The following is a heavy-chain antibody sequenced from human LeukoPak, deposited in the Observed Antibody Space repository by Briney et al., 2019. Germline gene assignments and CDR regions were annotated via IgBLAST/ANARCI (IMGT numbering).Heavy chain of an antibody. CDR2: IYSGGST. D-gene: IGHD4-17*01. CDR3: ARQLHDYGDYAIDY. V-gene: IGHV3-53*04. J-gene: IGHJ4*02. Sequence: GGSLRLSCAASGFTVSSNYMSWVRQAPGKGLEWVSVIYSGGSTYYADSVKGRFTISRHNSKNTLYLQMNSLRAEDTAVYYCARQLHDYGDYAIDYWGQGTLVTVSS. CDR1: GFTVSSNY.